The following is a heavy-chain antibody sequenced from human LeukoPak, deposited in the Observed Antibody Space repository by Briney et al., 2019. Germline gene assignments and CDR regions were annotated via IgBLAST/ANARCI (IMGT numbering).Heavy chain of an antibody. CDR1: GVSFSGYY. V-gene: IGHV4-34*01. CDR3: ARQLYYYDSSGYYWFDY. CDR2: INHSGST. Sequence: PSETLSLTCAVYGVSFSGYYWSWIRQPPGKGLEWIGEINHSGSTNYNPSLKSRGTISVDTSKNQFSLQLSSVTAADTAVYYCARQLYYYDSSGYYWFDYWGQGTLVTVSS. D-gene: IGHD3-22*01. J-gene: IGHJ4*02.